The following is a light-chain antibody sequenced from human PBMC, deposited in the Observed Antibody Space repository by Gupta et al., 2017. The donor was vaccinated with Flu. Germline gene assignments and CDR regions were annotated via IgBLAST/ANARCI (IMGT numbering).Light chain of an antibody. CDR3: SSYTSSSTYV. CDR1: SSDVGTYNR. J-gene: IGLJ1*01. Sequence: QSALTQPPSVSGSPGQSVTISCTGTSSDVGTYNRVSWYQQPPGTAPKLMIYEVSNRPSGVPDRFSGSKSGKTASLTISGLQGEDEADYYCSSYTSSSTYVFGTGTKVTVL. V-gene: IGLV2-18*02. CDR2: EVS.